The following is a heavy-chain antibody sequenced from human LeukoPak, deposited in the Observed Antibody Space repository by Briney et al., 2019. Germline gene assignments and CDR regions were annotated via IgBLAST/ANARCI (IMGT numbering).Heavy chain of an antibody. CDR2: ISGSGGST. J-gene: IGHJ4*02. D-gene: IGHD3-22*01. V-gene: IGHV3-23*01. Sequence: GGSLRLSCAASGFTFSSYAMSWVRQAPGKGLEWVSAISGSGGSTYYADSVKGRFTISRDNSKNTLYLQMDSLRAEDTAVYYCAKVARTRITMIVVVGFDYWGQGTLVTVSS. CDR1: GFTFSSYA. CDR3: AKVARTRITMIVVVGFDY.